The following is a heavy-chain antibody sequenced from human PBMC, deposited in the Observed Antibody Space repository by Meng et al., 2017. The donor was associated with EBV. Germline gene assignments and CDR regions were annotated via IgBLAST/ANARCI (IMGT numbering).Heavy chain of an antibody. V-gene: IGHV3-23*01. J-gene: IGHJ5*01. CDR3: AKSRGWDLLAWLDS. CDR2: IGGSGGII. D-gene: IGHD2-15*01. CDR1: GFSFTTYG. Sequence: VQLLESGGALVQPGGSLRLSCTVSGFSFTTYGVAWVRQAPGKGPEWVAGIGGSGGIINYADSVKGRFTISTDKSKNTLFLQMNSLRVEDTAIYYCAKSRGWDLLAWLDSWGHGTLVTVSS.